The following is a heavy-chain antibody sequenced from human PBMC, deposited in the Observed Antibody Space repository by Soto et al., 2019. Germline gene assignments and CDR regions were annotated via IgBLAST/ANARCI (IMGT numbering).Heavy chain of an antibody. CDR3: ARSYFDY. CDR2: INPNSGGT. Sequence: GASVKVSCKASGYTFTVYYMHCVLQSPVQGLEWMGWINPNSGGTNYAQKFQGRVTMTRDTSISTAYMELSRLRSDDTAVYYCARSYFDYWGQGTLVTVSS. J-gene: IGHJ4*02. CDR1: GYTFTVYY. V-gene: IGHV1-2*02.